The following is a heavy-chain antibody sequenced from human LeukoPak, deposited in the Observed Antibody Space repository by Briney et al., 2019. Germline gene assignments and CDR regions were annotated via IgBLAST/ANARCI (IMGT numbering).Heavy chain of an antibody. CDR3: AREGYCSSTSCGRAGLSNDAFDI. CDR1: GGTFSSYA. D-gene: IGHD2-2*01. V-gene: IGHV1-69*13. CDR2: IIPIFGTA. J-gene: IGHJ3*02. Sequence: SVKVSCKASGGTFSSYAISWVRQAPGQGLEWMGGIIPIFGTANYAQKFQGRVTITADESTSTAYMELSSLRSEDTAVYYCAREGYCSSTSCGRAGLSNDAFDIWGQGTMVTVSS.